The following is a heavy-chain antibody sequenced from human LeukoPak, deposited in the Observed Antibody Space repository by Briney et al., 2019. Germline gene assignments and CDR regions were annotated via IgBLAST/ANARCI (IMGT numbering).Heavy chain of an antibody. CDR3: TTGDRGWQDY. CDR2: IKRNTDTGTT. Sequence: PGGSLRLSCAASGLSFSNAWMSWVRQAPEKGLEWVAHIKRNTDTGTTNYGASVEGRFTASRDDSKNTLYLQMNSLKIEDTAVYYCTTGDRGWQDYWGQGTLVTVSS. CDR1: GLSFSNAW. J-gene: IGHJ4*02. V-gene: IGHV3-15*01. D-gene: IGHD6-19*01.